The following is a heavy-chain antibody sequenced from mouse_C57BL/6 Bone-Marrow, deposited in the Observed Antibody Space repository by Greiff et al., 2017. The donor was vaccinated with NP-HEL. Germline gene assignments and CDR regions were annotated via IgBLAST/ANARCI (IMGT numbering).Heavy chain of an antibody. Sequence: EVMLVESGGGLVQPGGSMKLSCVDSGFTFSNYWMNWVRQSPEKGLEWVAQIRLKSDNYATHYAESVKGRFTISRDDSKSSVYLQMNNLRAEDTGIYYCTAGGLRRFYAMDYWGQGTSVTVSS. CDR2: IRLKSDNYAT. CDR1: GFTFSNYW. V-gene: IGHV6-3*01. J-gene: IGHJ4*01. D-gene: IGHD2-4*01. CDR3: TAGGLRRFYAMDY.